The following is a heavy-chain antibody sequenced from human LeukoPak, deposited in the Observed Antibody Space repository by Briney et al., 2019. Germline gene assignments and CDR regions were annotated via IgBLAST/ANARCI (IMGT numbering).Heavy chain of an antibody. D-gene: IGHD6-13*01. Sequence: PGGSVRLSCAASGFTFSSYGMHWVRQAPGKGLEWVAVISYDGSNKYYADSVKGRFTISRDNSKNTLYLQMNSLRAEDTAVYYCAKDQDGYSSSWYYYWGQGTLVTVSS. CDR1: GFTFSSYG. J-gene: IGHJ4*02. V-gene: IGHV3-30*18. CDR2: ISYDGSNK. CDR3: AKDQDGYSSSWYYY.